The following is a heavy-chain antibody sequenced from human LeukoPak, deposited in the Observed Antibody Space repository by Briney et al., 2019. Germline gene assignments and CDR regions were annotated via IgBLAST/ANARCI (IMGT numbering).Heavy chain of an antibody. CDR3: ARVGRGDYTWGSYYFDR. D-gene: IGHD3-16*01. J-gene: IGHJ4*02. Sequence: SETLSHPCTLSGDSISSYHWSWIPHPPGEGVECMGYISYSGSHIYNPPPKSRVAISVDTSKPHFSLKLSSVTAAHTPLYDCARVGRGDYTWGSYYFDRWGEGSLVT. CDR2: ISYSGSH. V-gene: IGHV4-59*01. CDR1: GDSISSYH.